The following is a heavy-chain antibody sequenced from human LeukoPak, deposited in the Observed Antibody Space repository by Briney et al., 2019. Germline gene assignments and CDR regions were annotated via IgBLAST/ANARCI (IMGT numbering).Heavy chain of an antibody. Sequence: GGSLRLSCAASGFTFDDYGMSWVRQAPGKGLEWVSDINWNGGRTGYADSVKGRFTISRDNAKNSLYLQMNSLRAEDTAVYYCARGPRTTVVKRGFDYWGQGTLVTVSS. J-gene: IGHJ4*02. CDR1: GFTFDDYG. V-gene: IGHV3-20*04. CDR2: INWNGGRT. D-gene: IGHD4-23*01. CDR3: ARGPRTTVVKRGFDY.